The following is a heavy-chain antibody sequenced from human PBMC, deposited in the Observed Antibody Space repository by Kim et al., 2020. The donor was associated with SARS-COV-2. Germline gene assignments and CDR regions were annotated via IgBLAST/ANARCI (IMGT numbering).Heavy chain of an antibody. CDR1: GYSFTSYW. D-gene: IGHD3-10*01. J-gene: IGHJ6*02. CDR3: ARDYYGSGSYEDYYYGMDV. V-gene: IGHV5-10-1*01. CDR2: IDPSDSYT. Sequence: GESLKISCKGSGYSFTSYWISWVRQMPGKGLEWMGRIDPSDSYTNYSPSFQGHVTISADKSISTAYLQWSSLKASDTAMYYCARDYYGSGSYEDYYYGMDVWGQGTTVTVSS.